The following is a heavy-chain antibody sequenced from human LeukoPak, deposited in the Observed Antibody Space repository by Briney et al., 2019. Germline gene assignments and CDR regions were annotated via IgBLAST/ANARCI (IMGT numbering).Heavy chain of an antibody. CDR1: GFTFSSYS. V-gene: IGHV3-21*01. J-gene: IGHJ3*02. CDR2: ISSSSSYI. D-gene: IGHD6-13*01. CDR3: ARETVYSSSWYGGAFDI. Sequence: GGSLRLSCAASGFTFSSYSMNWVRQAPGKGLEWVSSISSSSSYIYYADSVKGRFTISRDNAKNSLYLQMNSLRAEDTAVYYCARETVYSSSWYGGAFDIWGQGTMVTVSS.